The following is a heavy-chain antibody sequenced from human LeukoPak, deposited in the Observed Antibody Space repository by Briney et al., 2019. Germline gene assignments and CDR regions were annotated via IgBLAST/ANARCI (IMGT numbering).Heavy chain of an antibody. J-gene: IGHJ4*02. D-gene: IGHD6-6*01. Sequence: PSETLSLTCAVYGGSFSGYYWSWIRQPPGKGLEWIGEINHSGSTNYNPSLKSRVTISVDTSKNQFSLKLSSVTAADTAVYYCARGRPYSSSSYDFDYWGQGTLVTVSS. CDR3: ARGRPYSSSSYDFDY. V-gene: IGHV4-34*01. CDR2: INHSGST. CDR1: GGSFSGYY.